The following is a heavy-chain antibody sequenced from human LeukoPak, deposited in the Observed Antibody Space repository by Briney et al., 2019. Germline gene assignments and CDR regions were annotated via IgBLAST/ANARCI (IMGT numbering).Heavy chain of an antibody. CDR3: ARGRFFYGWGIDV. CDR1: GFTFSSYW. V-gene: IGHV3-74*01. J-gene: IGHJ6*02. Sequence: GGSLRLACAASGFTFSSYWMFWVRQAPGKGLLWVSRIIGDGSSTSYAESVKGRFTISRDNAENSLSLQMNSLTVEDTAVYFCARGRFFYGWGIDVWGQGTTVIVSS. D-gene: IGHD2/OR15-2a*01. CDR2: IIGDGSST.